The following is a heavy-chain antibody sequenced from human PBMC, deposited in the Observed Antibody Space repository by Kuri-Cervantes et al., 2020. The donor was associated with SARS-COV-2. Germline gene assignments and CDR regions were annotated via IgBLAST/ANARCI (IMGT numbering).Heavy chain of an antibody. V-gene: IGHV3-23*01. CDR1: GFTFSSYA. CDR3: ARDAHMVRFLEWLLTFGYFDL. Sequence: GGSLRLSCAASGFTFSSYAMSWVRQAPGKGLEWVSAISGSGGSTYYADSVKGRFTISRDNAKNSLYLQMNSLRAEDTAVYYFARDAHMVRFLEWLLTFGYFDLWGRGTLVTSPQ. D-gene: IGHD3-3*01. J-gene: IGHJ2*01. CDR2: ISGSGGST.